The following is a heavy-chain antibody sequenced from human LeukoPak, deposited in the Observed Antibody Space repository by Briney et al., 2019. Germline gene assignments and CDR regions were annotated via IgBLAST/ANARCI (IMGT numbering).Heavy chain of an antibody. Sequence: GASVKVPCKASGYTFIDYYIHWVRQAPGQGLEFLGWISPDSGGTNYPQKFQGRVTLTRDTSISTAYMELSRLRSDDTAVYYCARHLSYYYDSSGYFHFDYWGQGTLVTVSS. D-gene: IGHD3-22*01. CDR3: ARHLSYYYDSSGYFHFDY. CDR1: GYTFIDYY. CDR2: ISPDSGGT. J-gene: IGHJ4*02. V-gene: IGHV1-2*02.